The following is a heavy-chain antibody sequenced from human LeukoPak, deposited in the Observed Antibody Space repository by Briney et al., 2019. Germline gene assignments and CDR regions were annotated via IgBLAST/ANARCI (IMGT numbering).Heavy chain of an antibody. CDR2: ISSSGSTI. Sequence: GGSLRLSCAAPGFTFSSYEMNWVRQAPGKGLEWVSHISSSGSTIYYADSVKGRFTISRDNAKNSLYLQMNSLRAEDTAVYYCAELGITMIGGVWGKGTTVTISS. CDR1: GFTFSSYE. D-gene: IGHD3-10*02. V-gene: IGHV3-48*03. J-gene: IGHJ6*04. CDR3: AELGITMIGGV.